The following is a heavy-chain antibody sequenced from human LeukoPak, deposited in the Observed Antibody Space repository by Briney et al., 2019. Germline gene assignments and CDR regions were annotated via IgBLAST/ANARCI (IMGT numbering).Heavy chain of an antibody. V-gene: IGHV3-30*18. CDR3: AKDFSMVVAAVGYGMDV. J-gene: IGHJ6*02. Sequence: GGSLRLSCAASGFTFSSYGMHWVRQAPGKGLEWVAVISYDGSNKYYADSVKGRFTISRDNSKNTLYLQMNSLRAEDTAVYYCAKDFSMVVAAVGYGMDVWGQGTTVTVSS. D-gene: IGHD2-15*01. CDR1: GFTFSSYG. CDR2: ISYDGSNK.